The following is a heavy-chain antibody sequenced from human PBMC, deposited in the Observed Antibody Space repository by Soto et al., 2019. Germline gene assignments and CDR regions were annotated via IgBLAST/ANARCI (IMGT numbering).Heavy chain of an antibody. J-gene: IGHJ6*02. CDR3: TRDSSDGLQGASWGMDV. D-gene: IGHD1-26*01. CDR2: IYYSGST. CDR1: GGSISSGGYY. Sequence: KASETLSLTCTVSGGSISSGGYYWSWIRQHPGKGLEWIGYIYYSGSTYYNPSLKSRVTISVDTSKNQFSLKLSSVTAADTAVYYCTRDSSDGLQGASWGMDVWGQGTTVTVSS. V-gene: IGHV4-31*03.